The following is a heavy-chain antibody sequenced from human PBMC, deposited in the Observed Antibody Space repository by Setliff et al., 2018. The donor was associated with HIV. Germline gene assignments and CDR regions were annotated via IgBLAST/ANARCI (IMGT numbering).Heavy chain of an antibody. Sequence: ASVKVSCKASGGTFSSYAISWVRQAPGQGLEWMGGIIPIFGTANYAQKFQGRVTITADESTSTAYMELSSLRVEDTAVYYCAKGADTVMVIDFDYWGQGTLVTVSS. CDR2: IIPIFGTA. J-gene: IGHJ4*02. V-gene: IGHV1-69*13. CDR1: GGTFSSYA. CDR3: AKGADTVMVIDFDY. D-gene: IGHD5-18*01.